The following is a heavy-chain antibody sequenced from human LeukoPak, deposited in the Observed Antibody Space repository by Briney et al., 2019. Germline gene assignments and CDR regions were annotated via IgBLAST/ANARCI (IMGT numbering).Heavy chain of an antibody. CDR1: GFTFSSYS. CDR3: AKRSGINYGFFDS. J-gene: IGHJ4*02. Sequence: GGSLRLSCAASGFTFSSYSMSWVRQAPGKGLEWVSAITGNGDYTDYADSVKGRFTISRDNSKNTAYLQMNSLRSEDTAVYYCAKRSGINYGFFDSWGQGTLVTVSS. D-gene: IGHD1-26*01. V-gene: IGHV3-23*01. CDR2: ITGNGDYT.